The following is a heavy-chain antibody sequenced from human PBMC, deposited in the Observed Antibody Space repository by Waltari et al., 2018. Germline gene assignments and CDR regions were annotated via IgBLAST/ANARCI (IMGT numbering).Heavy chain of an antibody. Sequence: EVQLVESGGGLIQPGGSLRLSCAASGFTVSSNYMSWVRQAPGKGLEGVSVIYSGGSTYYADAVKGRFTISRDNSKNTLYLQMNSLRAEDTAVYYCARDPSYYDSSGYYYYYYGMDVWGQGTTVTVSS. CDR2: IYSGGST. D-gene: IGHD3-22*01. J-gene: IGHJ6*02. V-gene: IGHV3-53*01. CDR3: ARDPSYYDSSGYYYYYYGMDV. CDR1: GFTVSSNY.